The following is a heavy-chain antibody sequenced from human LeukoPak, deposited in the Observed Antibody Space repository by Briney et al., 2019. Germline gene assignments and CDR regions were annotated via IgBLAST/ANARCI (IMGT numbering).Heavy chain of an antibody. D-gene: IGHD3-10*01. CDR1: GYTFTGYY. Sequence: ASVTVSCKASGYTFTGYYMHWVRQAPGQGLEWMGWINPNSGGANYAQKFQGWVAMTRDTSISTAYMELSRLRSDDTAVYYCAREVYGSGSYFFDYWGQGTLVTVSS. V-gene: IGHV1-2*04. CDR3: AREVYGSGSYFFDY. J-gene: IGHJ4*02. CDR2: INPNSGGA.